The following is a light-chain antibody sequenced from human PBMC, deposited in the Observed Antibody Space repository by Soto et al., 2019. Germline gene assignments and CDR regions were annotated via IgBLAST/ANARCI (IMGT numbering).Light chain of an antibody. Sequence: SYELTQPPSVSVAPGQTARIARGGDNIGSKGVYWYQQKPGQAPVVGVYGGSDRPSELTERLSGAHSATAATLTLSRVEAGDEADYCCQVWDSTSDHDVFGAGTKVTVL. CDR3: QVWDSTSDHDV. J-gene: IGLJ1*01. V-gene: IGLV3-21*02. CDR2: GGS. CDR1: NIGSKG.